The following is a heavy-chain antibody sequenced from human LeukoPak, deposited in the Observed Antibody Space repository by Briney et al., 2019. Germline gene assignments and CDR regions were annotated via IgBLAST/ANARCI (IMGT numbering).Heavy chain of an antibody. V-gene: IGHV4-4*02. CDR2: IYHSGST. D-gene: IGHD3-3*01. CDR1: GGSISSSNW. J-gene: IGHJ3*02. Sequence: PSETLSLTCAVSGGSISSSNWWSWVRQPPGKGLEWIGEIYHSGSTNYNPSLKGRVTISVDKSKNQFSLKLSSVTAADTAVYYCARDLLEWPDAFDIWGQGTMVTVSS. CDR3: ARDLLEWPDAFDI.